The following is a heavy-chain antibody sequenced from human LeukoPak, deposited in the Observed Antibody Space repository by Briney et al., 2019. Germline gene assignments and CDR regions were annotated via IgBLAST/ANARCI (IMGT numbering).Heavy chain of an antibody. V-gene: IGHV4-39*02. Sequence: PSETLSLTCTVSGGSISSSGYYWGWIRRPPGKGLEWIGSMFYTGSTYYSPSLKSRVTLSADMSQNHFSLKVTSVTAADTAVYYCARRSSAWNAFDIWGRGTMVTVSS. CDR1: GGSISSSGYY. CDR2: MFYTGST. D-gene: IGHD6-19*01. CDR3: ARRSSAWNAFDI. J-gene: IGHJ3*02.